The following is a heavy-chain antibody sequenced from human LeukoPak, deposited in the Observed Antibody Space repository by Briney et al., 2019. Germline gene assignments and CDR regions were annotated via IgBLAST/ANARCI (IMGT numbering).Heavy chain of an antibody. Sequence: PSETLSLTCAVYGGSFSGYYWSWIRQPPGKGLEWIGEINHSGSTNYNPSLKSRVTISVDTSKNQFPLKLSSVTAADTAVYYCARERRYCSGGSCYSASVNWFDPWGQGTLVTVSS. V-gene: IGHV4-34*01. CDR2: INHSGST. CDR3: ARERRYCSGGSCYSASVNWFDP. CDR1: GGSFSGYY. J-gene: IGHJ5*02. D-gene: IGHD2-15*01.